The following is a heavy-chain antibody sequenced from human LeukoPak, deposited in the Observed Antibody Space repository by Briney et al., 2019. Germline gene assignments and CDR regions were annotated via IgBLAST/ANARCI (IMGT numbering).Heavy chain of an antibody. CDR1: GGSISSSSYY. D-gene: IGHD3-22*01. CDR3: ARRRYYDSSGYLYYFDY. J-gene: IGHJ4*02. V-gene: IGHV4-39*01. Sequence: SETLSLTCTASGGSISSSSYYWGWIRQPPGKGLEWIGSIYYSGSTYYNPSLKSRVTISVDTSKNQFSLKLSSVTAADTAVYYCARRRYYDSSGYLYYFDYWGQGTLVTVSS. CDR2: IYYSGST.